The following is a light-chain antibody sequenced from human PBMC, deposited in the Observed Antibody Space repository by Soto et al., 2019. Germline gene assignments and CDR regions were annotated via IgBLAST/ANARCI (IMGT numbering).Light chain of an antibody. J-gene: IGLJ1*01. CDR2: NNN. Sequence: QSVLTQPPSASGTPGQRVTISCSGGSSNIGTNAVNWYQQLPGTAPKLLIYNNNQRPSGVPDRFSGSKSGTSAALAISGLQSEEEADYYCAAWYDSLNGDVFGTGTKLTVL. CDR1: SSNIGTNA. V-gene: IGLV1-44*01. CDR3: AAWYDSLNGDV.